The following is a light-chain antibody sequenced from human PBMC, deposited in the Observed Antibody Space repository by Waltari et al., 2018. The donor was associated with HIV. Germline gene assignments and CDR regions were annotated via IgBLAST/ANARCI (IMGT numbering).Light chain of an antibody. CDR3: QSYDSSLRGYV. Sequence: QSVLTQPPSVSRAPGQRVTISCTGSSSNIGAAYHVHWYQHLPGTAPKLLIYGNNNRPAGFPDRFSGTKSGTSASLASTGLQAEDEADYYCQSYDSSLRGYVFGTGTKVTVL. V-gene: IGLV1-40*01. CDR1: SSNIGAAYH. CDR2: GNN. J-gene: IGLJ1*01.